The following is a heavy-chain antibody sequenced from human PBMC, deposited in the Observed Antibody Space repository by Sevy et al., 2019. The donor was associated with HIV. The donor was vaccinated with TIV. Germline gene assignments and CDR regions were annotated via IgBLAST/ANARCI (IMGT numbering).Heavy chain of an antibody. CDR1: GFDFSIYS. D-gene: IGHD2-8*01. CDR3: AREGCTKPHDY. CDR2: LSFGCGKI. V-gene: IGHV3-23*01. J-gene: IGHJ4*02. Sequence: GSLRLSCAASGFDFSIYSMSWVRQAPGKGLEWVSTLSFGCGKINYADSVKGRFTISRDNSKSSVYLQMNNMRVEDTVVYYCAREGCTKPHDYWGQGTLVTVSS.